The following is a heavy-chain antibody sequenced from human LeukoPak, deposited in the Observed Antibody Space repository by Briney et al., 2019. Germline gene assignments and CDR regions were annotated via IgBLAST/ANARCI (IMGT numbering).Heavy chain of an antibody. V-gene: IGHV3-53*01. CDR1: GFSVSNNY. D-gene: IGHD3-3*01. Sequence: GGSLRLSCVVSGFSVSNNYIIWVRQAPGNGLERVSVIYGDGRTSHSASVRGRFTISRDNSKNIVSLQMNNLRAEDTAVYYCARGRGLGVVSPYFDYWGQGTLVTVS. CDR2: IYGDGRT. J-gene: IGHJ4*02. CDR3: ARGRGLGVVSPYFDY.